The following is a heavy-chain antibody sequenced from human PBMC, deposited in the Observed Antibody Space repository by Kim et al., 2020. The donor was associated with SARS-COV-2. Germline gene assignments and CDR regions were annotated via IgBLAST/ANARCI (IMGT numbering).Heavy chain of an antibody. J-gene: IGHJ4*02. V-gene: IGHV1-69*05. CDR3: ARDPGYSSSSGDY. D-gene: IGHD6-6*01. Sequence: YAKGVQGRVTATTDQSTTTAYMELNSLSSEDTAVYYCARDPGYSSSSGDYWGQGTLVTVSS.